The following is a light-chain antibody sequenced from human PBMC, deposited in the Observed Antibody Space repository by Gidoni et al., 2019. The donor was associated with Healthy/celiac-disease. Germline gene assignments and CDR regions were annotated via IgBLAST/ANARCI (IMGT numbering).Light chain of an antibody. CDR2: HAS. CDR3: QQRSNWPPGALT. J-gene: IGKJ4*01. CDR1: QSVSSY. Sequence: EIVLTQSPATMSLSPGERATLSCRASQSVSSYLAWYQQKPGQAPRLLIYHASNRATGIPARFSGSGSGTDFTLTISSLEPEDFAVYSCQQRSNWPPGALTFGGGTKVEIK. V-gene: IGKV3-11*01.